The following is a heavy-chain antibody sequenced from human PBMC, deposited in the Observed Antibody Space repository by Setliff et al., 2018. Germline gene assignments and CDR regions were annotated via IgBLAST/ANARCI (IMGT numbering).Heavy chain of an antibody. J-gene: IGHJ3*02. Sequence: PSETLSLTCAVSGGSNSSSSYYWGWTRQSPGEGLEWIANIHYNGNLYYNPSLKNRATISTDTSKIQFSLKLISVTAADTALYFCARRPTGPGAPFDIWGHGTMVTVSS. D-gene: IGHD3-10*01. CDR3: ARRPTGPGAPFDI. CDR1: GGSNSSSSYY. V-gene: IGHV4-39*01. CDR2: IHYNGNL.